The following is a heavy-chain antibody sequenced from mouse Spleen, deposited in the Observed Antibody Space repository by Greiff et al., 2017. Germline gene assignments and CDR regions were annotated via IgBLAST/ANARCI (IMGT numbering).Heavy chain of an antibody. V-gene: IGHV7-3*02. CDR3: ARDYYGSSPFAY. Sequence: DVMLVESGGGLVQPGGSLRLSCATSGFTFTDYYMSWVRQPPGKALEWLGFIRNKANGYTTEYSASVKGRFTISRDNSQSILYLQMNTLRAEDSATYYCARDYYGSSPFAYWGQGTLVTVSA. CDR1: GFTFTDYY. CDR2: IRNKANGYTT. D-gene: IGHD1-1*01. J-gene: IGHJ3*01.